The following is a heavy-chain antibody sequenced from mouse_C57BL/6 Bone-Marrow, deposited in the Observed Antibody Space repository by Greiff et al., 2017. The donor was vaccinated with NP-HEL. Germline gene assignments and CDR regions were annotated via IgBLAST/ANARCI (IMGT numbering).Heavy chain of an antibody. CDR3: ARGSPY. Sequence: EVMLVESGGDLVKPGGSLKLSCAASGFTFSSYGMSWVRQTPDKRLEWVATISSGGSYTYYPDSVKGRFTISRDNAKNTLYLQMSSLKSEDTAMYYCARGSPYWGQGTLVTVSA. CDR2: ISSGGSYT. J-gene: IGHJ3*01. V-gene: IGHV5-6*02. CDR1: GFTFSSYG.